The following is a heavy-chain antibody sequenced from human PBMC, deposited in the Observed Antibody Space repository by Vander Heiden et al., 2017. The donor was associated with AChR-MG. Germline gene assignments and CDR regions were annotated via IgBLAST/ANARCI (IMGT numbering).Heavy chain of an antibody. D-gene: IGHD2-8*01. CDR3: AKARGGLMGYYYGMDV. CDR2: ISWNSGSI. Sequence: EVQLVESGGGLVQPGRSLRLSCAASGFTFDHYAMHWVRQAPGKGLEWVSGISWNSGSIGYADSVKGRFTISRDNAKNSLYLQMNSLRAEDTALYYCAKARGGLMGYYYGMDVWGQGTTVTVSS. V-gene: IGHV3-9*01. J-gene: IGHJ6*02. CDR1: GFTFDHYA.